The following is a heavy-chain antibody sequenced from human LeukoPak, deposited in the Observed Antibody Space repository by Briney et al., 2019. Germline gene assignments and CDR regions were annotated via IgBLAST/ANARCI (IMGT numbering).Heavy chain of an antibody. CDR1: GFTXXXXA. V-gene: IGHV3-23*01. CDR2: XSNNGGYT. J-gene: IGHJ4*02. D-gene: IGHD2-15*01. CDR3: AKQLGYCSDGSCYFPY. Sequence: GGSLRLSCAASGFTXXXXAMSWVRQAPXXGXXXXXXXSNNGGYTYYADSVQGRFTISRDNSKSTLCLQMNSLRAEDTVVYYCAKQLGYCSDGSCYFPYWGQGTLVTVSS.